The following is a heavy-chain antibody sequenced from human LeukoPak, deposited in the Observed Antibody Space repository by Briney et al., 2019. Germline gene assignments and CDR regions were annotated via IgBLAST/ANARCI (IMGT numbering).Heavy chain of an antibody. V-gene: IGHV1-8*01. D-gene: IGHD3-10*01. CDR1: GYTFTSYD. Sequence: ASVKVSCKASGYTFTSYDINWVRQATGQGLEWMGWMNPNSGNTGYAQKFQGSVTMTRNTSISTAYMELSSLRPEDTAMYYCARGNRLLWFGETSFDYWGQGTLVTVSS. CDR3: ARGNRLLWFGETSFDY. CDR2: MNPNSGNT. J-gene: IGHJ4*02.